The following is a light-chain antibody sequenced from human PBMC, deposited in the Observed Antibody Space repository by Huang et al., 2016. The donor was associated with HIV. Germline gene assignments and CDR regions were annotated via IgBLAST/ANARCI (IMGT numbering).Light chain of an antibody. Sequence: DIQMNQSPSSLSASVGDRVTITCQASQDISNYLNWYQLKPGKAPKLLIYDASNLKSGVASRFTVGGSGTDFTFTITSLQPEDIATYYCHQHDNLPHTFGQGTKLDIK. CDR3: HQHDNLPHT. V-gene: IGKV1-33*01. J-gene: IGKJ2*01. CDR1: QDISNY. CDR2: DAS.